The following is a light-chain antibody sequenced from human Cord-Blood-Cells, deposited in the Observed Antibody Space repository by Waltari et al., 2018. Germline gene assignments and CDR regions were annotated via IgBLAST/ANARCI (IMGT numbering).Light chain of an antibody. CDR3: QQYDNLRGVT. CDR2: DAS. J-gene: IGKJ3*01. CDR1: QDISNY. Sequence: DIQMTQYPSSLSASVGDRDTIPCQASQDISNYFNWYQQEPGKAPELLIYDASNLETGVPSRFSGSGSGKDFTFTISSLQPEGFATYDCQQYDNLRGVTFCPGMKVDIK. V-gene: IGKV1-33*01.